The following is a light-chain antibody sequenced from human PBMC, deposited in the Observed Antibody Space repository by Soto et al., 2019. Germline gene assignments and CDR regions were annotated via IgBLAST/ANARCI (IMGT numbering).Light chain of an antibody. CDR1: QSVGRNY. V-gene: IGKV3D-20*01. CDR2: HAS. Sequence: EIVLTQSPATLSLSPGEIATLSCGASQSVGRNYLAWYQQKPGLAPRLLIYHASSRATGISDRFSGSGSETDFTLTIRRLEPEDFAVYYCQQYAMSPLTFGGGTKVEIK. J-gene: IGKJ4*01. CDR3: QQYAMSPLT.